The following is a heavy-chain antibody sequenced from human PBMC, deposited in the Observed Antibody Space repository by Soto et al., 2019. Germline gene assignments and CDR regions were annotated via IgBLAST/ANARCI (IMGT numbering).Heavy chain of an antibody. J-gene: IGHJ5*02. V-gene: IGHV3-7*01. CDR2: IKQDGVEK. CDR3: ARVLGYGWFDP. Sequence: QPRGSLLLSCASSVFTLSSYWMGWVRQAPGKGLDWVANIKQDGVEKYYVDSVKGRFTVSRDNAKNSLYLQMNSLRAEDRAVYYCARVLGYGWFDPWGQGTLVTVSS. D-gene: IGHD1-1*01. CDR1: VFTLSSYW.